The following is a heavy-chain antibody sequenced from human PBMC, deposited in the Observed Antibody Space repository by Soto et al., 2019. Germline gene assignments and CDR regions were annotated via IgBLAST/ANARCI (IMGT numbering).Heavy chain of an antibody. CDR2: FDPEDGET. Sequence: ASVKVSCKVSGYTLTELSMHWVRQAPGKGLEWMGGFDPEDGETIYAQKFQGRVTMTEDTSTDTAYMELSSLRSEDTAVYYCAGSSGYGGPFRYFDYWGQGTLVTVSS. D-gene: IGHD5-12*01. J-gene: IGHJ4*02. CDR3: AGSSGYGGPFRYFDY. CDR1: GYTLTELS. V-gene: IGHV1-24*01.